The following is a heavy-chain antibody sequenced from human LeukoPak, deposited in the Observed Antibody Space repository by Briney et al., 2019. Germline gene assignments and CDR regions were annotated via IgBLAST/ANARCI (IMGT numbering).Heavy chain of an antibody. CDR3: ATSYSSGWHNWFDP. CDR1: SGSTSNYY. V-gene: IGHV4-59*01. J-gene: IGHJ5*02. D-gene: IGHD6-19*01. Sequence: SETLSLTCTVSSGSTSNYYWNWIRQPPGKGLEWIGYIYYSGSTNYNPSLKSRVTISVDTSKNQFSLKLSSVTAADTAVYYCATSYSSGWHNWFDPWGQGTLVTVSS. CDR2: IYYSGST.